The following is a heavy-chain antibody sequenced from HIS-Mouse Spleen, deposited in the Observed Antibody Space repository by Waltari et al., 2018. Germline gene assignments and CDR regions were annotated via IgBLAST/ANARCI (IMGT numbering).Heavy chain of an antibody. CDR3: AKDKHHAFDY. CDR1: GFTFSSYG. Sequence: QVQLVESGGGVVQPGRSLRLSCAASGFTFSSYGMHWVRQAPGKGLGWVGVISYYGRNKYYADSVKGRFTISRDNSKNTLYLQMNSLRAEDTAVYYCAKDKHHAFDYWGQGTLVTVSS. V-gene: IGHV3-30*18. CDR2: ISYYGRNK. J-gene: IGHJ4*02.